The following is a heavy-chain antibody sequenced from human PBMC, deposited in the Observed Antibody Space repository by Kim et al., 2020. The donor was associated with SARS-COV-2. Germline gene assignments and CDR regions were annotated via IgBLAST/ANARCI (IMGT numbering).Heavy chain of an antibody. Sequence: GGSLRLSCAASGFTFSSYSMNWVRQAPGKGLEWVSYISSSSSTIYYADSVKGRFTISRDNAKNSLYLQMNSLRDEDTAVYYCARDRPYQSPTKGYSSGSDIWGQGTMVTVSS. D-gene: IGHD6-19*01. CDR2: ISSSSSTI. J-gene: IGHJ3*02. CDR1: GFTFSSYS. V-gene: IGHV3-48*02. CDR3: ARDRPYQSPTKGYSSGSDI.